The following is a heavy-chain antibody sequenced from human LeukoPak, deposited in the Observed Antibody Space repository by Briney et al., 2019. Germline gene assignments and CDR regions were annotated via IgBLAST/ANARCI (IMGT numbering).Heavy chain of an antibody. CDR2: IKQDGSKK. D-gene: IGHD3-9*01. J-gene: IGHJ4*02. Sequence: GGSLRLSCVASGFPFSSYWMTWVRQAPGKGLEWVANIKQDGSKKSYVDSVKGRFTISRDNAKNSLYLQMNSLRAEDTAIYYCTRVAYIDEGIDYWGQGTLVTVSS. V-gene: IGHV3-7*04. CDR3: TRVAYIDEGIDY. CDR1: GFPFSSYW.